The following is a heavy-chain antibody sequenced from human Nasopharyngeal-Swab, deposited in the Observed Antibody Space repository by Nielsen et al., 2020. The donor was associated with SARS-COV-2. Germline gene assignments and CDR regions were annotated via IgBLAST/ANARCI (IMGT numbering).Heavy chain of an antibody. J-gene: IGHJ6*02. CDR2: MNPNSGNT. CDR3: ARVYCSSTSCFYGMDV. Sequence: ASVKVSCKASGSTFTSYDINWVRQATGQGLEWMGWMNPNSGNTGYAQKFQGRVTITRNTSISTAYMELSSLRSEDTAVYYCARVYCSSTSCFYGMDVWGQGTTVTVSS. V-gene: IGHV1-8*03. CDR1: GSTFTSYD. D-gene: IGHD2-2*01.